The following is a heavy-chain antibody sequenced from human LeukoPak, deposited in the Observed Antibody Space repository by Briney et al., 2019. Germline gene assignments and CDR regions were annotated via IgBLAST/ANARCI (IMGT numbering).Heavy chain of an antibody. CDR1: GFTLSSYS. CDR2: ISSSSSYI. V-gene: IGHV3-21*01. J-gene: IGHJ4*02. D-gene: IGHD6-19*01. CDR3: ARDGLAVAGSPVYFDY. Sequence: GGSLRLSCAASGFTLSSYSMNWVRQAPGKGLEWVSSISSSSSYIYYADSVKGRFTISRDNAKNSLYLQMNSLRAEDTAVYYCARDGLAVAGSPVYFDYWGQGTLVTVSS.